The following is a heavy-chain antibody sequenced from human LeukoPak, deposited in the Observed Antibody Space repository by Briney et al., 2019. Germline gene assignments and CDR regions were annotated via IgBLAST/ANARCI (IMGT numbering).Heavy chain of an antibody. CDR3: TRGRGYTYGYCFDY. J-gene: IGHJ4*02. V-gene: IGHV3-49*04. D-gene: IGHD5-18*01. Sequence: SLRLSCTASGFTFGDFAMSWVRQAPGKGLEWVGFIRTKAYGGTTEYAASVKGRFTISRDDSKSIAYLQMNSLKTEDTAVYYCTRGRGYTYGYCFDYWGQGTLVTVSS. CDR2: IRTKAYGGTT. CDR1: GFTFGDFA.